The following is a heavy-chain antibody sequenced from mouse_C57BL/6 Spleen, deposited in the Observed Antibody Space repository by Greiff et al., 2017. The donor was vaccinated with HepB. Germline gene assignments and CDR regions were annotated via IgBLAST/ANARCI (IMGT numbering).Heavy chain of an antibody. D-gene: IGHD2-2*01. CDR2: ISSGSSTI. CDR3: ARPMIYYGSPSY. V-gene: IGHV5-17*01. J-gene: IGHJ3*01. CDR1: GFTFSDYG. Sequence: EVQLQESGGGLVKPGGSLKLSCAASGFTFSDYGMHWVRQAPEKGLEWVAYISSGSSTIYYADTVKGRFTISRDNAKNTLFLQMTSLRSEDTAMYYCARPMIYYGSPSYWGQGTLVTVSA.